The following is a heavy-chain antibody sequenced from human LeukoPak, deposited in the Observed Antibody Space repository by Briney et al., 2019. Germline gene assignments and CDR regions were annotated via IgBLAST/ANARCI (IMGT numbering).Heavy chain of an antibody. V-gene: IGHV4-34*01. CDR3: ARSIAGRNYYYYGMDV. D-gene: IGHD6-6*01. CDR1: GGSFSGYY. Sequence: PSETLSLTCAVYGGSFSGYYWSWIRQPPGKGLERIGEINHSGSTNYSPSLKSRVTISVDTSKNQFSLKLSSVTAADTAVYYCARSIAGRNYYYYGMDVWGQGTTVTVSS. J-gene: IGHJ6*02. CDR2: INHSGST.